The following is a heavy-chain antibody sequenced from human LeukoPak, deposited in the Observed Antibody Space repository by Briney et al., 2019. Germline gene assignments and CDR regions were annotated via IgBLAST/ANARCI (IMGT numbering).Heavy chain of an antibody. J-gene: IGHJ3*02. V-gene: IGHV1-69*01. CDR2: IIPIFGTA. Sequence: SVKVSCKASGGTFSSYAISWVRQAPGQGLEWMGGIIPIFGTANYAQKFQGRVTITADESTSTAYMGLSSLRSEDTAVYYCARAPSKRPFGALTWGIWGQGTMVTVSS. CDR3: ARAPSKRPFGALTWGI. CDR1: GGTFSSYA. D-gene: IGHD1-26*01.